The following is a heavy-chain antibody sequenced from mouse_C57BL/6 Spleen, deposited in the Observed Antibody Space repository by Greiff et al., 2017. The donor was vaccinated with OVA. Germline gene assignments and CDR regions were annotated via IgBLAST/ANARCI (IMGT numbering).Heavy chain of an antibody. CDR2: IDPETGGT. V-gene: IGHV1-15*01. Sequence: QVQLQQSGAELVRPGASVTLSCKASGYTFTDYEMHWVKQTPVHGLEWIGAIDPETGGTAYNQKFKGKAILTADKSSSTAYMELRSLTSEDSAVYYCTRIDDYDVGPFDYWGQGTTLTVSS. D-gene: IGHD2-4*01. CDR1: GYTFTDYE. J-gene: IGHJ2*01. CDR3: TRIDDYDVGPFDY.